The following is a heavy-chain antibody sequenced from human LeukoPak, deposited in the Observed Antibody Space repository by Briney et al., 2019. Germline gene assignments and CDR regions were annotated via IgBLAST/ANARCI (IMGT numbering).Heavy chain of an antibody. Sequence: GGSLRLSCAASGFTFSSYGMHWVRQAPGKGLEWVAVISYDGSNKYYADSVKGRFTISRDNSKNTLYLQMNSLRAEDTAVYYCAKGVVYTFGGVIGHFDYWGQGTLVTVSS. CDR3: AKGVVYTFGGVIGHFDY. CDR1: GFTFSSYG. D-gene: IGHD3-16*02. J-gene: IGHJ4*02. CDR2: ISYDGSNK. V-gene: IGHV3-30*18.